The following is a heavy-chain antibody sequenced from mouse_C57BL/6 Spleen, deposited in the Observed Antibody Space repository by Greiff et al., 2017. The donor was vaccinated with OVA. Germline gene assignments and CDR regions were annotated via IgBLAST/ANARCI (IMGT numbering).Heavy chain of an antibody. Sequence: VKLVESGAELVRPGASVTLSCKASGYTFTDYEMHWVKQTPVHGLEWIGAIDPETGGTAYNQKFKGKAILTADKSSSTAYMELRSLTSEDSAVYYCTRSYYYGSSYDYAMDYWGQGTSVTVSS. V-gene: IGHV1-15*01. J-gene: IGHJ4*01. CDR1: GYTFTDYE. CDR2: IDPETGGT. CDR3: TRSYYYGSSYDYAMDY. D-gene: IGHD1-1*01.